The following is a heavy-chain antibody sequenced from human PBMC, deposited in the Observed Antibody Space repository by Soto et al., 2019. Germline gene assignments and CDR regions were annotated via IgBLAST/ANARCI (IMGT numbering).Heavy chain of an antibody. Sequence: PRLSCADSGFTVSRYGMHWVRQAPGKGLEWVAVISYDGSNKYYADSVKGRFTISRDNSKNTLYLQMNSLRAEDTAVYYCAKSVGYSYGLPFDYWGQGTLVTVSS. CDR2: ISYDGSNK. J-gene: IGHJ4*02. CDR1: GFTVSRYG. D-gene: IGHD5-18*01. CDR3: AKSVGYSYGLPFDY. V-gene: IGHV3-30*18.